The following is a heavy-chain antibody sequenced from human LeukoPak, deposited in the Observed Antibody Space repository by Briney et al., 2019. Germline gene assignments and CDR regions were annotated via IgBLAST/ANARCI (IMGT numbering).Heavy chain of an antibody. J-gene: IGHJ3*01. CDR1: GFTFPNYV. Sequence: GGSLRLSCAASGFTFPNYVMSWVRQAPGKGLEWVSGISGSGRNTYYADSVKGRFTISRDNSKNTLYLQMNSLRAEDAAVYYCANEYSKGDVWGQGTMVTVSS. CDR3: ANEYSKGDV. CDR2: ISGSGRNT. V-gene: IGHV3-23*01. D-gene: IGHD4-11*01.